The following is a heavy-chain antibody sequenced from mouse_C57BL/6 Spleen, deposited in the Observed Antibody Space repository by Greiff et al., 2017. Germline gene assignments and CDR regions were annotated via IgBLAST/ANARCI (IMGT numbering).Heavy chain of an antibody. J-gene: IGHJ1*03. V-gene: IGHV1-52*01. CDR3: ASSGVATNIDV. Sequence: QVQLQQPGAALVRPGSSVKLSCKASGYTFTSYWMPWVKQRPIQGLEWIGNIDPSDSATHYNQKFKDKATLTVDKSSSTAYMQLSSLTSEDSAVYYSASSGVATNIDVWGTGTTVTVSS. D-gene: IGHD1-1*01. CDR1: GYTFTSYW. CDR2: IDPSDSAT.